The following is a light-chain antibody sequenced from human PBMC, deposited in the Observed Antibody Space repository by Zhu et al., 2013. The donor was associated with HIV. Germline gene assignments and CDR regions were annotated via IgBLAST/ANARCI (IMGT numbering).Light chain of an antibody. CDR2: GAS. J-gene: IGKJ4*01. Sequence: EIVLTQSPGTLSLSPGERATLSCRASQSVSSSYLVWYQQKPGQAPRLLIYGASSRATGIPDRFSGSGSGTDFTLTISRLEPEDFAVYYCQQYGSSLRTFGGGTKVEIK. V-gene: IGKV3-20*01. CDR1: QSVSSSY. CDR3: QQYGSSLRT.